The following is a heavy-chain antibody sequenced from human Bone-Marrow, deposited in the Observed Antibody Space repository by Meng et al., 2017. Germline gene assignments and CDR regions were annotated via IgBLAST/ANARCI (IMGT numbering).Heavy chain of an antibody. CDR1: GGSISSSNW. CDR2: IYHSGST. J-gene: IGHJ4*02. D-gene: IGHD6-19*01. V-gene: IGHV4-4*02. Sequence: QVQLRGPGPGLVKRSGTLSPTWAVSGGSISSSNWWSWVRQPPGKGLEWIGEIYHSGSTNYNPSLKGRVTISVDKSKNQFSLKLSSVTAADTAVYYCARARGIAVAEPWDYWGQGTLVTVSS. CDR3: ARARGIAVAEPWDY.